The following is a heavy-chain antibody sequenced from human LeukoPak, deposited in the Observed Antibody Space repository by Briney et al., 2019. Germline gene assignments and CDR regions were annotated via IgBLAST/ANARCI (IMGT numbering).Heavy chain of an antibody. J-gene: IGHJ4*02. CDR3: ARVVQMATDPYFDY. CDR2: IYYSGST. D-gene: IGHD5-24*01. Sequence: SSETLSLTCTVSGGSISGYYWSWIRQPPGKGLEWIGYIYYSGSTNYNPSLKSRVTISVDTSKNQFSLKLSSVTAADTAVYYCARVVQMATDPYFDYWGQGTLVTVSS. CDR1: GGSISGYY. V-gene: IGHV4-59*12.